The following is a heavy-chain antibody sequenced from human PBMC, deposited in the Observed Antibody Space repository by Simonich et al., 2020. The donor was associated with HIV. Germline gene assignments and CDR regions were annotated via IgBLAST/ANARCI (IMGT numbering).Heavy chain of an antibody. D-gene: IGHD4-17*01. CDR1: GGSFSGYY. CDR2: KNHIGST. J-gene: IGHJ4*02. V-gene: IGHV4-34*01. Sequence: QVQLQQWGAGLLKPSETLSLTCAVYGGSFSGYYWSWIRPPPGKRLEGIGEKNHIGSTNYNPSLKSRVTISVDTSKNQFSLKLSSVTAADTAVYYCARRHPTTVTTPYFDYWGQGTLVTVSS. CDR3: ARRHPTTVTTPYFDY.